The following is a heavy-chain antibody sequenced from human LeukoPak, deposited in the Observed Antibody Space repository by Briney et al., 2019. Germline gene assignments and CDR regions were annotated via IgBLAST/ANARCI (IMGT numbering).Heavy chain of an antibody. D-gene: IGHD5-12*01. CDR3: AKSYNGYESKPDY. Sequence: GGSLRLSCAASGFTFDDYAMHWVRQAPGKGLEWVSGISWNSGSIGYADSVKGRFTISRDNAKNSLYLQMNSLRAEDTAVYYCAKSYNGYESKPDYWGQGTLVTVSS. CDR2: ISWNSGSI. V-gene: IGHV3-9*01. J-gene: IGHJ4*02. CDR1: GFTFDDYA.